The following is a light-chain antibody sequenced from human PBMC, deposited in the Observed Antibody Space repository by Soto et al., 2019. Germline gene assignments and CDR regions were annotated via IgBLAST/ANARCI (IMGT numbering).Light chain of an antibody. Sequence: DIVLTLATGTLSLSLCERAILSCMASQSVSRCYLAWYLQKLAQAPGSPLQGASIRASAITTRFSGSGAGTDLTLPIRTLAPGVSALDYGKQYDSALWAFGQETKVDI. CDR3: KQYDSALWA. J-gene: IGKJ1*01. V-gene: IGKV3-20*01. CDR1: QSVSRCY. CDR2: GAS.